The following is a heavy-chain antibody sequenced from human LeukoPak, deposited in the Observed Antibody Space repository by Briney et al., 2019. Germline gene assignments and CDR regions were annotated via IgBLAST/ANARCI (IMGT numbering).Heavy chain of an antibody. V-gene: IGHV4-38-2*02. D-gene: IGHD6-13*01. J-gene: IGHJ1*01. CDR1: GYSISSGYF. CDR2: IYQSETA. Sequence: PSETLSLTCTVSGYSISSGYFWGWMRPPPGKGLEWIGSIYQSETAHYNPSLKSRVTISVDTSKNQFSLKLSSVTAADTAVYYCARCRYSSNWGQGTLVTVSS. CDR3: ARCRYSSN.